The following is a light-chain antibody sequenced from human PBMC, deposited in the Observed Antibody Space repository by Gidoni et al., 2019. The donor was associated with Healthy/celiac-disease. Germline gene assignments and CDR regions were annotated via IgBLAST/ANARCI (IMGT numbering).Light chain of an antibody. J-gene: IGKJ4*01. CDR1: QSVSSN. Sequence: EIVMTQSPATLSVSPGESATLSCRASQSVSSNLAWYQQKPGQAPRLLIYGASTRATGIPARFSGSGSGTEFTLTISSLQSEGFAVYYCQQYNNWPPLLTFGGGTKVEIK. CDR3: QQYNNWPPLLT. CDR2: GAS. V-gene: IGKV3-15*01.